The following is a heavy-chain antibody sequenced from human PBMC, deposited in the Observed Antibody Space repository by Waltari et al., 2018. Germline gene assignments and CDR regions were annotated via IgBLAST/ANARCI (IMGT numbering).Heavy chain of an antibody. Sequence: EVQLLESGGDLVQPGGSLRLSCAASGITFSNYAINWVRLAPGTGLEWFSAITVGDDTYYADSVKGRFTISRDTSKDTVYLHMNGLRAEDTAVYYCATPFYNWDDPLHSWGPGTLVTVSS. D-gene: IGHD1-20*01. J-gene: IGHJ4*02. V-gene: IGHV3-23*01. CDR2: ITVGDDT. CDR3: ATPFYNWDDPLHS. CDR1: GITFSNYA.